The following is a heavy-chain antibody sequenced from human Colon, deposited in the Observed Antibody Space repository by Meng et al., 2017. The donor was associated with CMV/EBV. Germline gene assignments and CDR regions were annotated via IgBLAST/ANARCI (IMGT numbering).Heavy chain of an antibody. CDR3: AREERGSGWSADY. CDR1: GFIFSDYW. CDR2: VNREGSNT. Sequence: SCATSGFIFSDYWMHWVRQVPGKGLVWVSSVNREGSNTNYADSVKGRFTISRDNARNTLYLQMNSLRVEDTAVYYCAREERGSGWSADYWGQGTLVTVSS. D-gene: IGHD6-19*01. J-gene: IGHJ4*02. V-gene: IGHV3-74*01.